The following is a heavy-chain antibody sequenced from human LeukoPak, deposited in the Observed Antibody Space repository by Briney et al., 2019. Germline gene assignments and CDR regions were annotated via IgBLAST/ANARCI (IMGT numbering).Heavy chain of an antibody. CDR2: KKQDGSEK. J-gene: IGHJ6*02. Sequence: GGSLRLSCVGSGFTSSNYWMTWVRQAPGKGLEWVANKKQDGSEKYYGDSVKGRFTISRDNAKNSLYLQMNSLRVEDTAVYYCPRSPLYGMDVWGQGTTVTVAS. CDR1: GFTSSNYW. CDR3: PRSPLYGMDV. V-gene: IGHV3-7*01.